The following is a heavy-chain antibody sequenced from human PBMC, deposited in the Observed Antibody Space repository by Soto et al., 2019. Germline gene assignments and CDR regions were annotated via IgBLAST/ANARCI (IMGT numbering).Heavy chain of an antibody. D-gene: IGHD1-26*01. CDR2: IKSKPAGGTI. J-gene: IGHJ4*02. CDR1: GFTLRTDW. CDR3: VTGGYFLDY. Sequence: GGSLRLSCVVSGFTLRTDWMQWVRQAPGKGLEWVGRIKSKPAGGTIDYAAPVQGRFTISRDDAKNMVYLQMNGLKTEDTAVYYCVTGGYFLDYWGQGTPVTVSS. V-gene: IGHV3-15*07.